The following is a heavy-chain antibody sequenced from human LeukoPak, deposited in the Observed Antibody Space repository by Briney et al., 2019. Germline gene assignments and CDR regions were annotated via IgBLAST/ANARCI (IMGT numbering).Heavy chain of an antibody. V-gene: IGHV3-30*02. CDR2: IRFDGSNE. CDR3: AKDAREPPYYYDSSDYFDY. J-gene: IGHJ4*02. Sequence: GGSLRLSCAASGFTFSSSGMHWVRKAPGKGLEWVAFIRFDGSNEYYADSVKGRFTISRDNSKSTLYLQMNSLRAEDTAVYYCAKDAREPPYYYDSSDYFDYWGQGTLVTVSS. CDR1: GFTFSSSG. D-gene: IGHD3-22*01.